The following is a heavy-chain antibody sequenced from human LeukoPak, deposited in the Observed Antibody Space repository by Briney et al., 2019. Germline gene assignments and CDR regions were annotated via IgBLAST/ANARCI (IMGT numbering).Heavy chain of an antibody. J-gene: IGHJ4*02. Sequence: ASVKVSCKASGYTFTGYYMRWVRQAPGQGLEWMGWINPNSGGTNYAQKFQGRVTMTRDTSISTAYMELSRLRSDDTAVYYCASPHDFWSGYDYWGQGTLVTVSS. CDR2: INPNSGGT. CDR1: GYTFTGYY. CDR3: ASPHDFWSGYDY. V-gene: IGHV1-2*02. D-gene: IGHD3-3*01.